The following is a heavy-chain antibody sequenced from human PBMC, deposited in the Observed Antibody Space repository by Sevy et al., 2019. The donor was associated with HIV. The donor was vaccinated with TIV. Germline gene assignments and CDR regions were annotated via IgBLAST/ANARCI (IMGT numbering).Heavy chain of an antibody. D-gene: IGHD6-13*01. V-gene: IGHV4-4*02. CDR1: GGSLSRGHW. J-gene: IGHJ5*02. CDR3: ARDREARAGFHVFDP. CDR2: INHLGTT. Sequence: SESLSLTCAVSGGSLSRGHWWTWVRQPPGKGQDWVGEINHLGTTKYNPSLKSPATISIDKSKNHCSLKLTSVTAADTAVYDCARDREARAGFHVFDPWGQGTLVTVSS.